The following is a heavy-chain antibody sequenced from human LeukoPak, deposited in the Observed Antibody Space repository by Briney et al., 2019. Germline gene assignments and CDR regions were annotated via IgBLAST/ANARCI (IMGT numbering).Heavy chain of an antibody. CDR1: GGTFNNYA. V-gene: IGHV1-69*04. CDR3: ARGRYYGSGTYYLDAAY. D-gene: IGHD3-10*01. CDR2: IIPILGVP. Sequence: SVRVSCKASGGTFNNYAINWVRQAPGQGLEWMGRIIPILGVPDYAQRFQGRVTITADISTTTAYMELSSLRSEDTAVYYCARGRYYGSGTYYLDAAYWGQGTLVTVSS. J-gene: IGHJ4*02.